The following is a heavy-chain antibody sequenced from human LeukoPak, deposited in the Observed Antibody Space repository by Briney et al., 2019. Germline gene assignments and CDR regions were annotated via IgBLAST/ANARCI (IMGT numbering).Heavy chain of an antibody. V-gene: IGHV4-34*01. CDR2: MHYSGAT. CDR1: GGSFSGYY. J-gene: IGHJ2*01. Sequence: SEALSLTCAVYGGSFSGYYWSWIRQPPGKGLEWIGEMHYSGATNYNPSLKSRVTISADTSVNQFSLKLTSVTAADTAVYYCVRGQFFFAFWSRGTPVTVSS. D-gene: IGHD3-3*01. CDR3: VRGQFFFAF.